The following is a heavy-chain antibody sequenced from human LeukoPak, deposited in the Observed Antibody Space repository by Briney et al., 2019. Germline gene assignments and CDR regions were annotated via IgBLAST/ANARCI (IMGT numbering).Heavy chain of an antibody. J-gene: IGHJ6*03. CDR3: ARFRLSMVRGVILYYYYMDV. CDR1: GYSFTSYW. Sequence: AGESLKISCKGSGYSFTSYWIGWVRQMPGKGLEWMGIIYPGDSDTRYSPSFQGQVTISADKSISTAYLQWSSLKASDTAMYYCARFRLSMVRGVILYYYYMDVWGKGTTVIVSS. D-gene: IGHD3-10*01. CDR2: IYPGDSDT. V-gene: IGHV5-51*01.